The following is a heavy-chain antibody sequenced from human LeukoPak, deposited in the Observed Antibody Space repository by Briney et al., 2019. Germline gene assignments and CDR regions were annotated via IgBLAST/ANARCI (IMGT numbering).Heavy chain of an antibody. CDR2: IIPIFGTA. V-gene: IGHV1-69*13. Sequence: SVKVSCKASGGTFGSYAISWVRQAPGQGLEWMGGIIPIFGTANYAQKFQGRVTITADESTSTAYMELSSLRSEDTAVYYCARGWIAETTVVTPYNYWGQGTLVTVSS. J-gene: IGHJ4*02. CDR1: GGTFGSYA. CDR3: ARGWIAETTVVTPYNY. D-gene: IGHD4-23*01.